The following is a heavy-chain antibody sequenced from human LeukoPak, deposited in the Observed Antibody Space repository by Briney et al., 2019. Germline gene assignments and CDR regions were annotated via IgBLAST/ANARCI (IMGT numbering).Heavy chain of an antibody. CDR2: INPNSGGT. J-gene: IGHJ6*03. CDR1: GYTFTVYY. D-gene: IGHD3-22*01. CDR3: ARDTWDYYDSSGYSAYMDV. V-gene: IGHV1-2*02. Sequence: GASVKVSCTASGYTFTVYYVHWVRQAPGQGLEWMGWINPNSGGTNYAQKFQGRVTMTRDTSISTAYMELSRLRSDDTAVYYCARDTWDYYDSSGYSAYMDVWGKGTTVTISS.